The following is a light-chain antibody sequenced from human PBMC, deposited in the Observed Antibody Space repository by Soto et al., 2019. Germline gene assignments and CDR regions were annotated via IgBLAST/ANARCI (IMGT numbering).Light chain of an antibody. J-gene: IGLJ1*01. Sequence: QSALTQPPSASGSPGQSVTISCTGSNSDVGAYNHVSWYQQHPGKAPKLIIYEVGERPSGVPDRFSGSKSGNTASLTVSGLQAEDEADYYCCSYAGSNNFVFGTGTKVTVL. V-gene: IGLV2-8*01. CDR3: CSYAGSNNFV. CDR2: EVG. CDR1: NSDVGAYNH.